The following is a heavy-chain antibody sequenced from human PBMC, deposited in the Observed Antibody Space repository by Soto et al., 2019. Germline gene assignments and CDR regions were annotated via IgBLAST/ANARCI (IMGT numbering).Heavy chain of an antibody. V-gene: IGHV3-30*18. CDR1: GFTFSSYG. J-gene: IGHJ3*02. CDR3: AKDREPDDAFDI. CDR2: ISYDGSNK. D-gene: IGHD1-1*01. Sequence: VGSLRLSCAASGFTFSSYGMHWVRQAPGKGLEWVAVISYDGSNKYYADSVKGRFTISRDNSKNTLYLQMNSLRAEDTAVYYCAKDREPDDAFDIWGQGTMVTVS.